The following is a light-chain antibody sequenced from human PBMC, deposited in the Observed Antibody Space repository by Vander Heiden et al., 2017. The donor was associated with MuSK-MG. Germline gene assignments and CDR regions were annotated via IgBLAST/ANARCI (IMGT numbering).Light chain of an antibody. Sequence: EIVLTQSPGTLSLSPGERATLSCRASQSVSSSYLAWYQQKPGQAPRLLIYGASSRATAIPDTFSGSGSGTDFTLTISRLEPEDLAVYYCHLEASSRITFAHGTNVGIK. J-gene: IGKJ3*01. CDR3: HLEASSRIT. V-gene: IGKV3-20*01. CDR1: QSVSSSY. CDR2: GAS.